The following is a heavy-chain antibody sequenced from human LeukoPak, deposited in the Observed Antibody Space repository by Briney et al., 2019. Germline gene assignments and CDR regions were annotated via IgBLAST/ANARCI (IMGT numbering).Heavy chain of an antibody. CDR1: GGSISSSNYY. Sequence: SETLSLTCTVSGGSISSSNYYWSWIRQPPGKGLEWIGYIYYSGSTNYNPSLKSRVTISVDTSKNQFSLKLSSVTAADTAVYYCARARSGSHRREFDYWGQGTLVTVSS. D-gene: IGHD3-16*02. CDR3: ARARSGSHRREFDY. CDR2: IYYSGST. V-gene: IGHV4-61*01. J-gene: IGHJ4*02.